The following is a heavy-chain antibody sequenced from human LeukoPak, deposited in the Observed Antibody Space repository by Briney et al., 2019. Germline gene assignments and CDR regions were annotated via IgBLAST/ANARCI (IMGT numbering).Heavy chain of an antibody. J-gene: IGHJ4*02. CDR1: GYTFTSYD. D-gene: IGHD2-2*02. V-gene: IGHV1-8*03. CDR3: ARRLKDGGSSTSCYTGRLCDY. CDR2: MNPNSGNT. Sequence: ASVKVSCKAFGYTFTSYDINWVRQATGQGLEWMGWMNPNSGNTGYAQKFQGRVTITRNTSISTAYMELSSLRSEDTAVYYCARRLKDGGSSTSCYTGRLCDYWGQGTLVTVSS.